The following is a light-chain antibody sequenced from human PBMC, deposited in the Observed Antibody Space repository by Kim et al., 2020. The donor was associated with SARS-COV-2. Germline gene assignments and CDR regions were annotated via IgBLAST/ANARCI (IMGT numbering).Light chain of an antibody. J-gene: IGLJ3*02. Sequence: TVTITGTRSSGSIASNYVQWYQQRPGSSPTTVIYEDNQRPAGVPDRFSGSIDSSSNSASLTISGLKTEDEADYYCQSYDSSNPWVFGGGTQLTVL. CDR2: EDN. V-gene: IGLV6-57*01. CDR3: QSYDSSNPWV. CDR1: SGSIASNY.